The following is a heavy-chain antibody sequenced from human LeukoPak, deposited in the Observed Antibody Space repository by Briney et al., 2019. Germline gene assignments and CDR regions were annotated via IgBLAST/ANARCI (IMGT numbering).Heavy chain of an antibody. V-gene: IGHV3-7*01. CDR1: GFTFSSRDW. J-gene: IGHJ4*02. CDR2: IKQDGSEK. Sequence: GGSLRLSCVASGFTFSSRDWMTWVRQAPGKGLEWVANIKQDGSEKNYVDSVKGRFTISRDNSKNTLYLQMNSLRAEDTAVYYCAKDGAGILPNDVSFRGIDYWGQGTLVTVSS. CDR3: AKDGAGILPNDVSFRGIDY. D-gene: IGHD3-16*01.